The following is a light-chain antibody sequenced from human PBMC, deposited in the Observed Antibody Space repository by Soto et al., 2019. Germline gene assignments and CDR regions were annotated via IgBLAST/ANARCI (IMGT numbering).Light chain of an antibody. CDR1: SSNIGAGYD. J-gene: IGLJ3*02. CDR2: GNS. CDR3: QSYDSSLSVWV. V-gene: IGLV1-40*01. Sequence: QSVLTQPPSVSGAPGQRVTISCTGSSSNIGAGYDVHWYQQLPGTAPKLLIYGNSNRPSGVPDRFSGSKSGTSASLAITGLQAEDEAYYYCQSYDSSLSVWVFGGG.